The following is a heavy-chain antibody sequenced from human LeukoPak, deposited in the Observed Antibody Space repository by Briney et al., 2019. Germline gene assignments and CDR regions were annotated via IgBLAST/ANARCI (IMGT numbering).Heavy chain of an antibody. V-gene: IGHV3-30*04. J-gene: IGHJ4*02. CDR1: GFTFSSYA. CDR2: TSFDGSDN. D-gene: IGHD3-22*01. CDR3: ARAPGTMIVADY. Sequence: GGSLRLSCAASGFTFSSYAMHWVRQAPGKGLKWVAVTSFDGSDNYYADSVKGRFTISRDNSKNTLYLQMNSLRPDDTAVYYCARAPGTMIVADYWGQGTLVTVSS.